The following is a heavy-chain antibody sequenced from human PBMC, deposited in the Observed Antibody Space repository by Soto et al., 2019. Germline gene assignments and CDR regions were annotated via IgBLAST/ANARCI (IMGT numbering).Heavy chain of an antibody. V-gene: IGHV3-48*02. J-gene: IGHJ4*02. CDR1: GFTFSDYS. CDR3: VRDHNWAFDF. D-gene: IGHD3-16*01. Sequence: PGGSLRLSCAASGFTFSDYSMNWVRQAPGKGLEWLPYSGTATIIQYADSVRGRFTISRDNAKNSLFLQMNSLRDEDTAVYYCVRDHNWAFDFWGQGALVTVSS. CDR2: SGTATII.